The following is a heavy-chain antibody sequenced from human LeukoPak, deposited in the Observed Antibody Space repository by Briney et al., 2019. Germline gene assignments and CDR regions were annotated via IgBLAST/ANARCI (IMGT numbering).Heavy chain of an antibody. D-gene: IGHD6-13*01. CDR3: ASTLVH. CDR2: ISSSSSTI. CDR1: GFTFSTYS. J-gene: IGHJ4*02. Sequence: GGSLRLSCAASGFTFSTYSMNWVRQAPGKGLEWVSYISSSSSTIYYADSVKGRFTISRDNAKNSLYLQMNSLRAEDTAVYYCASTLVHWGQGTLVTVSS. V-gene: IGHV3-48*01.